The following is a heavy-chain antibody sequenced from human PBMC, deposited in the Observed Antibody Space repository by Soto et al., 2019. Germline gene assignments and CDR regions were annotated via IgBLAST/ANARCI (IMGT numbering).Heavy chain of an antibody. V-gene: IGHV1-69*12. D-gene: IGHD2-15*01. CDR2: IIPIFGTA. J-gene: IGHJ6*02. CDR1: GGTFSSYA. CDR3: ARERCSGGSCYAYYGMDV. Sequence: QVQLVQSGAEVKKPGSSVNVSCKASGGTFSSYAISWVRQAPGQGLEWMGGIIPIFGTANYAQKFQGRVTITADESTSTAYMELSSLRSEDTAVYYCARERCSGGSCYAYYGMDVWGQGTTVTVSS.